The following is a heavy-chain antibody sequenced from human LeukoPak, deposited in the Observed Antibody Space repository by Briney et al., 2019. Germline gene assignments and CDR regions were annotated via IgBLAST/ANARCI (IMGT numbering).Heavy chain of an antibody. V-gene: IGHV3-30*18. CDR2: ISYDGSNK. J-gene: IGHJ4*02. Sequence: GGSLRLSCAASGFTFSSYGMHWVRQAPGKGLEWVAVISYDGSNKYYADSVKGRFTISRDNSKNTLYLQMNSLRAEDAAVYYCAKDRSRYYYDSSGYLVDYWGQGTLVTGSS. CDR1: GFTFSSYG. CDR3: AKDRSRYYYDSSGYLVDY. D-gene: IGHD3-22*01.